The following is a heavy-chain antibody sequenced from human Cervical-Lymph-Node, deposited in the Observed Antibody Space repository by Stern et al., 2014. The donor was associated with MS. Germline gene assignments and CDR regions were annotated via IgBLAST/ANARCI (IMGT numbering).Heavy chain of an antibody. CDR1: GFTFSNHA. D-gene: IGHD4-17*01. V-gene: IGHV3-30*04. J-gene: IGHJ6*02. CDR3: ARATSTTTVTTPYYGLDV. CDR2: ISYDGRNE. Sequence: VQLVESGGGVVQPGRSLRLSCVVSGFTFSNHAMHWVRQAPGKGLEWGTVISYDGRNEYYPDSVQGRFTVSRDHSKNTLYLQMNSLRPDDTAVYYCARATSTTTVTTPYYGLDVWGQGTTVTVSS.